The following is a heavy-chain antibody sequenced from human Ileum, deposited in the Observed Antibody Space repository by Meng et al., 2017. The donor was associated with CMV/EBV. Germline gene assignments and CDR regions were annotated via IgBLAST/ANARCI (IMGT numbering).Heavy chain of an antibody. CDR3: ARGPDIGSF. CDR1: GFTFSSHW. CDR2: IKEDGSTK. Sequence: GESLKISCVASGFTFSSHWMIRVRQPPGKGLEWVANIKEDGSTKLYVDSVRGRFTISRDNSKNSLFLQMNSLRIEDTAVYYCARGPDIGSFWGQGTLVTVSS. J-gene: IGHJ4*02. D-gene: IGHD5/OR15-5a*01. V-gene: IGHV3-7*01.